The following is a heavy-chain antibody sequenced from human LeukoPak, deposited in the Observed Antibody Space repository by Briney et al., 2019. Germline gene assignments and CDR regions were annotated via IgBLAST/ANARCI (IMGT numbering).Heavy chain of an antibody. J-gene: IGHJ4*02. CDR2: ISGSGDIT. D-gene: IGHD2-2*02. V-gene: IGHV3-23*01. CDR1: GFTFSSLA. Sequence: PGGSLRLSCAASGFTFSSLAMSWVRQAPGKGLEWVSDISGSGDITDYADFVKGRFTISRDNSRNTVHLQMNSLRAEDTAVYYCARERCSSTSCYTGVDYWGQGTLVTVSS. CDR3: ARERCSSTSCYTGVDY.